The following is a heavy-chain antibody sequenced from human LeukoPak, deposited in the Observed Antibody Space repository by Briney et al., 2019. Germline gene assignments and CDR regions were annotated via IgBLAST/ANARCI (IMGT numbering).Heavy chain of an antibody. CDR3: ARGGDGSGSYWEEFDY. D-gene: IGHD3-10*01. Sequence: GASVKVSCKASGYTFTGYYMHWVRRAPGQGLEWVGWINPNSGGTNYAQKFQGRVTMTRDTSISTAYLELSRLRADDTAVYYCARGGDGSGSYWEEFDYWGQGTLVTVSS. J-gene: IGHJ4*02. CDR1: GYTFTGYY. V-gene: IGHV1-2*02. CDR2: INPNSGGT.